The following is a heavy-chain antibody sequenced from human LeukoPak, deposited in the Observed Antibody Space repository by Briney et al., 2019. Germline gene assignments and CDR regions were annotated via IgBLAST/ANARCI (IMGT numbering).Heavy chain of an antibody. Sequence: PSQTLSLTCTVSGGSISSGSYYWSWIRQPAGKGLEWIGRIYTSGSTNYNPSLKSRVTISVDTSKNQFSLKLSSVTAADTAVYYCVRGSYYYGSGSYYYYYYGMDVWGQGTTVTVSS. CDR3: VRGSYYYGSGSYYYYYYGMDV. D-gene: IGHD3-10*01. J-gene: IGHJ6*02. CDR1: GGSISSGSYY. V-gene: IGHV4-61*02. CDR2: IYTSGST.